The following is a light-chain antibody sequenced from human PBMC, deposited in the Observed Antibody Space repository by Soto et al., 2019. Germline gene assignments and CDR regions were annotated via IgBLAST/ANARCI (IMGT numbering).Light chain of an antibody. Sequence: DIVMTQTPLSSPVTIGQPASISCTSSESLVHRDGNTYLSWLQQRPGQPPRLLIYQISSRFSGVPDRFSGSGAVTDLTLTISRVEPEDVGVYYCMQPTQFPRTFGQGTKVE. CDR3: MQPTQFPRT. V-gene: IGKV2-24*01. CDR2: QIS. J-gene: IGKJ1*01. CDR1: ESLVHRDGNTY.